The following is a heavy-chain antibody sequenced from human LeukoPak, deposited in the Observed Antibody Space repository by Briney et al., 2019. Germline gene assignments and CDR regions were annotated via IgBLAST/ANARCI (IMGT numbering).Heavy chain of an antibody. V-gene: IGHV3-23*01. D-gene: IGHD4-17*01. CDR3: AKYGGYGTPYFDY. CDR1: GFTFSNHA. J-gene: IGHJ4*02. Sequence: GGSLRLSCAASGFTFSNHAMSWVRQAPGKGLEWLSSISDNGGSTYYADSVKGRFTISRDNSKNTLYLQMISLRAEDTAVFYCAKYGGYGTPYFDYWGQGTLVTVSS. CDR2: ISDNGGST.